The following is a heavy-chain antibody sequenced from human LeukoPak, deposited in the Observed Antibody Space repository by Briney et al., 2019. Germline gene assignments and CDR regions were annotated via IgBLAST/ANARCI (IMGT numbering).Heavy chain of an antibody. CDR3: ARDYYDSSGYYYFDY. CDR2: IKQDGSEK. J-gene: IGHJ4*02. D-gene: IGHD3-22*01. Sequence: GGSLRLSCAASGFTFSSYWMSWVRQAPGKGLEWVANIKQDGSEKYYVDSVKGRFTISRDNAKNSLYLQMNSLRAEDTAVYYCARDYYDSSGYYYFDYWGQGTLVTVSS. CDR1: GFTFSSYW. V-gene: IGHV3-7*03.